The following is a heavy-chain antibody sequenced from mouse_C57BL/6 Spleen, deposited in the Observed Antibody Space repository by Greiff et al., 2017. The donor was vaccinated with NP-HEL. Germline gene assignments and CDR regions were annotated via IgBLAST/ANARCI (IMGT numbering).Heavy chain of an antibody. CDR3: ARPSGPYAMDY. J-gene: IGHJ4*01. D-gene: IGHD3-1*01. CDR1: GFTFSDYG. CDR2: ISSGSSTI. Sequence: EVHLVESGGGLVKPGGSLKLSCAASGFTFSDYGMHWVRQAPEKGLDWVAYISSGSSTIYYADTVKGRFTISRDNAKNTLFLQMTSLRSEDTAMYYCARPSGPYAMDYWGQGTSVTVSS. V-gene: IGHV5-17*01.